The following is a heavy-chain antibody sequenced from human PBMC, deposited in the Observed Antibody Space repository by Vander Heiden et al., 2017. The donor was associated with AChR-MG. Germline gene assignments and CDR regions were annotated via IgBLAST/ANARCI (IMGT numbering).Heavy chain of an antibody. Sequence: QVQLQESGPGLVKPSETLSLTCTVSGGSVSSGSYYWSWIRQPPGKGLEWIGYIYYSGSTNDNPSLKSRVTISVDTSKNQFSLKLSSVTAADTAVYYCARVRYGTFDYWGQGTLVTVSS. V-gene: IGHV4-61*01. CDR2: IYYSGST. J-gene: IGHJ4*02. D-gene: IGHD3-9*01. CDR1: GGSVSSGSYY. CDR3: ARVRYGTFDY.